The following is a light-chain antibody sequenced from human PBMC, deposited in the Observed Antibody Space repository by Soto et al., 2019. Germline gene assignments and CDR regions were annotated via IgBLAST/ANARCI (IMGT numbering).Light chain of an antibody. J-gene: IGLJ3*02. Sequence: QSVLTQSPSASGTPGQRITISCSGSSSNFGSGGATVTWYQQLPGTAPKLVIFSNNQRPSGVPDRFSGSKSGTSASLAISGLQSEDEAAYYCATWDDGLSGWLFGGGTKLTVL. V-gene: IGLV1-44*01. CDR3: ATWDDGLSGWL. CDR1: SSNFGSGGAT. CDR2: SNN.